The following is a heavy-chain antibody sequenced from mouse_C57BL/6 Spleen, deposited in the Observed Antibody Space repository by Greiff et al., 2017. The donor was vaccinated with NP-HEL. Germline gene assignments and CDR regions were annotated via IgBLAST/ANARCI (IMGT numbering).Heavy chain of an antibody. D-gene: IGHD2-1*01. Sequence: EVQLQQSGPELVKPGASVKISCKASGYTFTDYYMNWVKQSHGQSLEWIGDINPNNGGTSYNQKCKGTSTLTVDKSSSPAYMELRSLTSEDSAVYYCARSDYGNLFAYWGQGTLVTVSA. CDR2: INPNNGGT. CDR1: GYTFTDYY. CDR3: ARSDYGNLFAY. V-gene: IGHV1-26*01. J-gene: IGHJ3*01.